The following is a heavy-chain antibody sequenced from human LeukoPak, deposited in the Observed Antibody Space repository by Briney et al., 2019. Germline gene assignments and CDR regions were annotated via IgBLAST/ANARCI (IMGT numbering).Heavy chain of an antibody. CDR3: AREGGRTVAGTFDN. J-gene: IGHJ4*02. V-gene: IGHV3-30*02. Sequence: AGGSMRLSCAASGFTFRSSSMHWVRQAPGKGLEWVAFIQYHGRDKYYADSVKGRFTISRDNSKNTLYMEVNSLRAEDTAVYYCAREGGRTVAGTFDNWGQGTLVTVSS. D-gene: IGHD6-19*01. CDR2: IQYHGRDK. CDR1: GFTFRSSS.